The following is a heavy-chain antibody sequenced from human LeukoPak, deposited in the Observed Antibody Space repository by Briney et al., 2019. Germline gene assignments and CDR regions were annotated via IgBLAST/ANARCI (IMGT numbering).Heavy chain of an antibody. D-gene: IGHD5-12*01. Sequence: NPSETLSLTCTVSGGSISSDYWGWIRQPPGKGLEWIGYIYYSGSTNYNPSLKSRVTISVDTSKNQFSLKLSSVTAADTAVYYCARSSAISIDYWGQGFLVTVSP. CDR2: IYYSGST. CDR1: GGSISSDY. CDR3: ARSSAISIDY. V-gene: IGHV4-59*01. J-gene: IGHJ4*02.